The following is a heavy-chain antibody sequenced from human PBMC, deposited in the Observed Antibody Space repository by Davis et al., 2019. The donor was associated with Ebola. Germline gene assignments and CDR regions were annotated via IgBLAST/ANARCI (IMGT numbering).Heavy chain of an antibody. CDR3: ARLSYYYDNSAYSRPYNWFDP. J-gene: IGHJ5*02. Sequence: LRLSCALSGASVSSNSVVWNWIRQSPSSGLEWLGRTYYRSKWYNDYAVSVKSRITINPDTSKNQFSLKLTSVTAADTAVYYCARLSYYYDNSAYSRPYNWFDPWGQGTLVTVSS. D-gene: IGHD3-22*01. V-gene: IGHV6-1*01. CDR2: TYYRSKWYN. CDR1: GASVSSNSVV.